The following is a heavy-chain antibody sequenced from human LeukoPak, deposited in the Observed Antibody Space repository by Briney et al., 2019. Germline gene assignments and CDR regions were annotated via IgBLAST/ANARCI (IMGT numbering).Heavy chain of an antibody. J-gene: IGHJ4*02. D-gene: IGHD1-7*01. CDR1: GGSISSSSYY. Sequence: PSETLSLTCTVSGGSISSSSYYWGWIRQPPGKGLEWIGSIYYSGSTYYNPSLKSRVTISVDTSKNQFSLKLSSVTAADTAVYPCARVLWNYISPIDYWAQGALVTVSS. V-gene: IGHV4-39*07. CDR3: ARVLWNYISPIDY. CDR2: IYYSGST.